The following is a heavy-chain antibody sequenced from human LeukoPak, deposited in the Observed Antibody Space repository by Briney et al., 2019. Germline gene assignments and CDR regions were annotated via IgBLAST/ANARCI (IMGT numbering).Heavy chain of an antibody. D-gene: IGHD3-22*01. CDR2: IYHSGST. CDR1: GGSISTTGYY. V-gene: IGHV4-39*07. CDR3: AGRRPYDSSGYSPPSGI. Sequence: SETLSLTCTVSGGSISTTGYYWAWIRQPPGKGLEWIGEIYHSGSTNYNPSLKSRVTISVDKSKNQFSLKLSSVTAADTAVYYCAGRRPYDSSGYSPPSGIWGQGTTVTVSS. J-gene: IGHJ6*02.